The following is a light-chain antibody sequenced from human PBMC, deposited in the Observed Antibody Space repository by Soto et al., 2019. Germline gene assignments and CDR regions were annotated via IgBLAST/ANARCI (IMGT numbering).Light chain of an antibody. CDR2: SNN. V-gene: IGLV1-44*01. Sequence: QSVLTQPPSASATPGQRVTISCSGSSSNIGSNTVSWYQQLPGTAPKLLIYSNNQRPSGVPDRFSVSKSGASASLAISGLQSEDEADYFCAAWDDSLFGVVFGGGTKLTVL. CDR1: SSNIGSNT. J-gene: IGLJ2*01. CDR3: AAWDDSLFGVV.